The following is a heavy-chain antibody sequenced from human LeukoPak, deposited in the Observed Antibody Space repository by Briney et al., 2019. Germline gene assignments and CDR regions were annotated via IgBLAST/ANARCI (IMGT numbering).Heavy chain of an antibody. D-gene: IGHD3-22*01. CDR3: AKDMHYDMSGYYFFDHAFDI. Sequence: VGSLRLSCAAPGFSFNIYAMTWVRQAPGKGLEWVSAISGSGGSTYYADSVKGRFTISRDNSKNTLYLQMNSLRAEDTAVYYCAKDMHYDMSGYYFFDHAFDIWGQGTMVTVSS. V-gene: IGHV3-23*01. CDR1: GFSFNIYA. J-gene: IGHJ3*02. CDR2: ISGSGGST.